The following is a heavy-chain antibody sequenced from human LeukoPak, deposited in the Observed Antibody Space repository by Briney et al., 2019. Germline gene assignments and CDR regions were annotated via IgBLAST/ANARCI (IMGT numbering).Heavy chain of an antibody. CDR3: YKGPGGGDSSSWYDY. Sequence: GSLRLSCAASGFTVSSNYMSWVRQAPGKGLEWVSAISGSGGSTYYADSVKGRFTISRDHSKNTLYLQMNSLRAEATAVYYWYKGPGGGDSSSWYDYWGQGTLVTVSS. CDR2: ISGSGGST. D-gene: IGHD6-13*01. J-gene: IGHJ4*02. V-gene: IGHV3-23*01. CDR1: GFTVSSNY.